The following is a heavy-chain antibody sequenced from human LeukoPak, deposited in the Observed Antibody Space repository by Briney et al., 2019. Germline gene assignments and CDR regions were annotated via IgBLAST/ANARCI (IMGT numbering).Heavy chain of an antibody. CDR2: IYHSGST. V-gene: IGHV4-38-2*01. Sequence: PSETLSLTCAVSGYSISSGYYWGWIRQPPGKGLEWIGSIYHSGSTYYNPSLKSRVTISVDTSKNQFSLKLSSVTAADTAVYYCARGGAMVWGVIISPPWFDPWGQGTLVTVSS. D-gene: IGHD3-10*01. J-gene: IGHJ5*02. CDR1: GYSISSGYY. CDR3: ARGGAMVWGVIISPPWFDP.